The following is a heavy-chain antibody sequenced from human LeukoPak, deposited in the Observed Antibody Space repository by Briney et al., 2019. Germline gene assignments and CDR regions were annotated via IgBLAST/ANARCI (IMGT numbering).Heavy chain of an antibody. Sequence: PGGSLRLSCAASGFTFSSHWMSWVRQTPGKGLEWVANIKQDGSGKFYVDSLKGRFTISRDNSKNTLYLQMNSLRAEDTAVYYCAKGTNWNYYFDYWGQGTLVTVSS. J-gene: IGHJ4*02. V-gene: IGHV3-7*03. CDR3: AKGTNWNYYFDY. CDR1: GFTFSSHW. CDR2: IKQDGSGK. D-gene: IGHD1-7*01.